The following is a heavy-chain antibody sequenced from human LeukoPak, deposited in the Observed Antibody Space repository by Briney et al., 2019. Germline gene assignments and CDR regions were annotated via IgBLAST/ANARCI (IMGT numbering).Heavy chain of an antibody. Sequence: PSETLSLTCTVSGGSISSYYWSWIRQPPGKGLEWIGYIYYSGSTNYNPSLKSRVTISVDTSKNQFSLKLSSVTAADTAVYYCARGGMGGSYLYYYYYYMDVWGKGTTVTVSS. V-gene: IGHV4-59*01. CDR3: ARGGMGGSYLYYYYYYMDV. CDR2: IYYSGST. D-gene: IGHD1-26*01. J-gene: IGHJ6*03. CDR1: GGSISSYY.